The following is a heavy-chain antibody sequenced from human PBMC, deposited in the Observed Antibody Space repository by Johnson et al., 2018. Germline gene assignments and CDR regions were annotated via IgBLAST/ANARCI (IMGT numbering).Heavy chain of an antibody. V-gene: IGHV3-73*02. J-gene: IGHJ6*02. CDR3: TREREALGDYSYYGMDV. Sequence: VQLQESGGGLVQPGGSLKLSCAASGFSFSGSVMHWVRQASGKGPEWVGRVRTEANPYAPAYAASVKGRFTISRDDSKNTASLQMNSRKTEDTAVYYCTREREALGDYSYYGMDVWGQGTTVTVSS. D-gene: IGHD3-16*01. CDR1: GFSFSGSV. CDR2: VRTEANPYAP.